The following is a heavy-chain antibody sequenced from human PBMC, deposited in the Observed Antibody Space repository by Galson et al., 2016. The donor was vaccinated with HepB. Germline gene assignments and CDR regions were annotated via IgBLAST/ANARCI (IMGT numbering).Heavy chain of an antibody. CDR1: GGPISDTAYW. CDR2: IFYTGTT. CDR3: ARQVGRGSWAFDI. V-gene: IGHV4-39*01. Sequence: LSLTCTVSGGPISDTAYWWGWIRQPPGKGLEWIGSIFYTGTTYYKPSLKSRATIYVDTSKNQFSLKLNSVTAADTAVYYCARQVGRGSWAFDIWGQGTMVTVSS. J-gene: IGHJ3*02. D-gene: IGHD1-26*01.